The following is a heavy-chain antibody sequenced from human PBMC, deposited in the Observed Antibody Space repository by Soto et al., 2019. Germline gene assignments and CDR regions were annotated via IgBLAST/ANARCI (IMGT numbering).Heavy chain of an antibody. Sequence: QVHLQESGPGLVKPSETLSLTCSVSGGTISGYYWTWIRQPAGKGLEWIGRIYSSGNTKYNPSLQSRVTMSLDTSNTQFSLRLTSVTAADTAVYSCARGHRFSDGFDPWGQGNLVTVSS. J-gene: IGHJ5*02. CDR3: ARGHRFSDGFDP. CDR2: IYSSGNT. V-gene: IGHV4-4*07. D-gene: IGHD3-3*01. CDR1: GGTISGYY.